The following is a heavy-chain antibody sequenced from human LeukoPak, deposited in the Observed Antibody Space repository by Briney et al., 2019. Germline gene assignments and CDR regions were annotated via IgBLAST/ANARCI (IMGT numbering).Heavy chain of an antibody. CDR3: ARGGRGPDFDY. V-gene: IGHV3-21*01. D-gene: IGHD1-14*01. J-gene: IGHJ4*02. CDR1: GFTFSSYS. Sequence: GGSLRLACSASGFTFSSYSMTSGRQAPGKGLGWVSSISSSSSYIYHADSVKGRFTISRDNAKNSLYLQMTSLRAEDTAVYHCARGGRGPDFDYWGQGTLVTVSS. CDR2: ISSSSSYI.